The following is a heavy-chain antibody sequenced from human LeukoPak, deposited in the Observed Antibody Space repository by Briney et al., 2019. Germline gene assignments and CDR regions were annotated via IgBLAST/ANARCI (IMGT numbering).Heavy chain of an antibody. D-gene: IGHD3-22*01. V-gene: IGHV4-59*12. Sequence: SETLSLTCTDSGGSISSYYWTWIRQPPGKGLEWIGYIYYSGSTNYNPSLKSRVTISVDTSKNQFSLKLTSVTAADTAVYYCARGPMTYFHGSSASPPRLNYYFDSWGLGTLVTVSS. J-gene: IGHJ4*02. CDR2: IYYSGST. CDR3: ARGPMTYFHGSSASPPRLNYYFDS. CDR1: GGSISSYY.